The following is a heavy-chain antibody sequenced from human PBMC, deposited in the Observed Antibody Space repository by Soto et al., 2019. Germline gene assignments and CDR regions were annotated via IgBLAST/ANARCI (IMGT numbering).Heavy chain of an antibody. J-gene: IGHJ4*02. CDR3: ANRNGSGSYYVDY. CDR2: IYYSGST. CDR1: GGSISSGGYY. Sequence: QVQLQESGPGLVKPSQTLSLTCTVSGGSISSGGYYWSWIRQHPGKGLEWIGYIYYSGSTYYNPSLKSGLSISVDTSKNQFSLKLSSVTAADTAVYSVANRNGSGSYYVDYWGQGTLVTVSS. V-gene: IGHV4-31*03. D-gene: IGHD3-10*01.